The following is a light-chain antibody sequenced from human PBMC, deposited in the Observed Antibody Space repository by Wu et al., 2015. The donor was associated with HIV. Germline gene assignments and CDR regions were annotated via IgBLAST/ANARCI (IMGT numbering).Light chain of an antibody. CDR3: QLYGSSPYT. Sequence: EIVLTQSPGTLSLSPGERATLSCRASQSVSSSYVAWYQQKPGQAPRFFIYGASSRAAGIPDRFRGSGSGTDFTLTISRLEPEDSAVYYCQLYGSSPYTFGQGTKLEIK. J-gene: IGKJ2*01. CDR2: GAS. V-gene: IGKV3-20*01. CDR1: QSVSSSY.